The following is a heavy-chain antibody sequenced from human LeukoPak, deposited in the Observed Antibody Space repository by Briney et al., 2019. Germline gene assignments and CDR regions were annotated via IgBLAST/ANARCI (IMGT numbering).Heavy chain of an antibody. D-gene: IGHD3-22*01. V-gene: IGHV3-74*01. J-gene: IGHJ4*02. CDR1: GFTFSSYW. CDR3: ARGSTYYYDSSGYSY. Sequence: PGGSLGLSCAASGFTFSSYWMHWVRQAPGKGLVWVSRINSDGSSTSYADSVKGRFTISRDNAKNTLYLQMNSLRAEDTAVYYCARGSTYYYDSSGYSYWGQGTLVTVSS. CDR2: INSDGSST.